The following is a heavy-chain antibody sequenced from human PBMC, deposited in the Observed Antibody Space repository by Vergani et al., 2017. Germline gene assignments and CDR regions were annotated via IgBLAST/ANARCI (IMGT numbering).Heavy chain of an antibody. CDR3: ARGEGYYYDSSGYSPFDY. Sequence: QVQLVQSGAEVKKPGSSVKVSCKASGGTFSSYAISWVRQAPGQGLEWMGGIIPIFGTANYAQKFQGRVTITADESTSTAYMELSSLRSEDTAVYYCARGEGYYYDSSGYSPFDYGGQGTLVTVSS. CDR2: IIPIFGTA. CDR1: GGTFSSYA. V-gene: IGHV1-69*01. J-gene: IGHJ4*02. D-gene: IGHD3-22*01.